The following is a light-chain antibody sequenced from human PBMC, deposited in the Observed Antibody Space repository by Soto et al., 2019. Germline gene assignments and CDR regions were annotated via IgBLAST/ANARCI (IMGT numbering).Light chain of an antibody. Sequence: VGVSQSPATVSVSPGERATLSCRASLSVSRNLAWYQQKPGQAPRLLIFDASTRATGIPARFSGSGSGTEFTLTITSLQSEDFAVYYCQQYNAWPRTFGQGTKVDIK. J-gene: IGKJ1*01. CDR2: DAS. CDR3: QQYNAWPRT. V-gene: IGKV3-15*01. CDR1: LSVSRN.